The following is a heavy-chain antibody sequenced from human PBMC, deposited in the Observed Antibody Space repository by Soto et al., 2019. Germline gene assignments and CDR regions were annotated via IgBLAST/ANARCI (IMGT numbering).Heavy chain of an antibody. Sequence: QVQLQESGPGLVKPSETLSLTCTVSGGSISSYYWSWIRQPPGKGLEWIGCIYYSGSTNYNPSHKRRVTISVDTTKNQFSLKLSSVTDADTAVYYSAGRSGSCLDYWGQGTLVTVSS. CDR3: AGRSGSCLDY. D-gene: IGHD3-16*01. J-gene: IGHJ4*02. CDR2: IYYSGST. V-gene: IGHV4-59*08. CDR1: GGSISSYY.